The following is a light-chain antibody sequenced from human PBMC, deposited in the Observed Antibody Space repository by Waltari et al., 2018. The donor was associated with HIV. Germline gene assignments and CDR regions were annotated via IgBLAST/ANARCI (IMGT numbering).Light chain of an antibody. J-gene: IGKJ1*01. V-gene: IGKV1-5*03. CDR3: QQYNVYSKT. CDR1: QTISHW. Sequence: DIQMTQSPSTLSASVGDRVTITCRASQTISHWLAWYQQKPGKAPKLLIYKASSLERGVPSRFSGSGSGTEFTLTISSLQPDDFATYYCQQYNVYSKTFGQGTKVEIK. CDR2: KAS.